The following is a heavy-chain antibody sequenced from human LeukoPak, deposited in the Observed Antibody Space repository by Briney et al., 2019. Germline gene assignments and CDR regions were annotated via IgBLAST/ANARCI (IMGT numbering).Heavy chain of an antibody. J-gene: IGHJ3*02. CDR2: ITPILGTA. Sequence: SVKVSCKASGRTFTTYAISSVRQAPGQGLEWMGGITPILGTANYEQKFQGRVTINADQSTSTAYMELSSLRSEDTAVYYCARSLIDYGGSYDAFDIWGQGTMVTISS. CDR1: GRTFTTYA. V-gene: IGHV1-69*10. D-gene: IGHD4-23*01. CDR3: ARSLIDYGGSYDAFDI.